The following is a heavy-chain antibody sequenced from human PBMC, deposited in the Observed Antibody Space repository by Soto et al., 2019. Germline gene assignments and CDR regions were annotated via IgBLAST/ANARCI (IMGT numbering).Heavy chain of an antibody. V-gene: IGHV1-24*01. CDR1: GYTLTELS. D-gene: IGHD3-22*01. CDR3: ATTKSYYDSSGYYYPY. CDR2: FGPEDGET. J-gene: IGHJ4*02. Sequence: ASVKVSCKVSGYTLTELSMHWVRQAPGKGLEWMGGFGPEDGETIYAQKFQGRVTMTEDTSTDTAYMELSSLRSEDTAVYYCATTKSYYDSSGYYYPYWGQGTLVTVSS.